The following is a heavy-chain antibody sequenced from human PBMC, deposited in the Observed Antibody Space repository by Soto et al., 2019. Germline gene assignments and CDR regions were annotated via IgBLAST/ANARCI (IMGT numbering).Heavy chain of an antibody. D-gene: IGHD6-6*01. J-gene: IGHJ6*03. CDR3: VRGPSAARHYYYYMDV. V-gene: IGHV1-2*04. Sequence: QVQLVQSGAEVKKPGASVKVSCKASGYTFTGYYMHWVRQAPGQGLEWMGWINPNSGGTNYAQKFQGWVTMTRDTSISTAYMELSRLRSDDTAVYYCVRGPSAARHYYYYMDVWGKGTTVTVSS. CDR1: GYTFTGYY. CDR2: INPNSGGT.